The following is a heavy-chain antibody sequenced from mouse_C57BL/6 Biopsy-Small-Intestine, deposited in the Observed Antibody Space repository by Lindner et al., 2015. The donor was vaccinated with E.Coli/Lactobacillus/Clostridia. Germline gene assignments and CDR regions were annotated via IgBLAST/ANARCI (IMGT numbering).Heavy chain of an antibody. CDR1: GFTFSDYG. CDR3: AIYYDYDYYAMDY. D-gene: IGHD2-4*01. CDR2: ISSGSSTI. Sequence: VQLQESGGGLVKPGGSRKLSCAASGFTFSDYGMHWVRQAPEKGLEWVAYISSGSSTIYYADTVKGRFTISRDNAKNTLFLQMTSLRSEDTAMYYCAIYYDYDYYAMDYWGQGTSVTASS. V-gene: IGHV5-17*01. J-gene: IGHJ4*01.